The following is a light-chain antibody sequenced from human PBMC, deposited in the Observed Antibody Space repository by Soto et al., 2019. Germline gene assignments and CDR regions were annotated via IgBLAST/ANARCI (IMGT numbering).Light chain of an antibody. CDR1: SSDVGGYNY. CDR2: DVS. Sequence: QSALTQPRSVSGSPGQSVTISCTGTSSDVGGYNYVSWYQQHPVKAPKLMIYDVSKRPSGVPDRFSGSKSGNTASLTISGLQAEDEADYYYCSYAGTYTWVFGGGTKLTVL. J-gene: IGLJ3*02. V-gene: IGLV2-11*01. CDR3: CSYAGTYTWV.